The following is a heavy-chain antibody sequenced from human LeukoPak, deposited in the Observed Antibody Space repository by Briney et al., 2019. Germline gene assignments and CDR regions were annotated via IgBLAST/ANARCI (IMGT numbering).Heavy chain of an antibody. CDR1: GYTFTSYD. Sequence: ASVKVSCKASGYTFTSYDINWVRQATGQGLEWMGWMNPNSGNTGYAQKFQGRVTITRNTSISTAYMELSSLRSEDTAVYYCARGSSCYPRGYCYYYYMDVWGKGTTVTVSS. CDR3: ARGSSCYPRGYCYYYYMDV. V-gene: IGHV1-8*03. CDR2: MNPNSGNT. D-gene: IGHD2-2*01. J-gene: IGHJ6*03.